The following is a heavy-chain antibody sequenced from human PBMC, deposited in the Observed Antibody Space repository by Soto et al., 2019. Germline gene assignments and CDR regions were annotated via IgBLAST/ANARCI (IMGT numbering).Heavy chain of an antibody. D-gene: IGHD4-17*01. J-gene: IGHJ6*02. Sequence: QLQLQESGSGLVKPSQTLSLTCAVSGGSISSDSYSWSWIRQPPGKGLEWIGYIYHSGSTDYNPSLKRRATISVDQSRNPFSLKLSSVSAADTAVYYCARVPVTIGYGMDVWGQGTTVTVSS. CDR3: ARVPVTIGYGMDV. CDR2: IYHSGST. CDR1: GGSISSDSYS. V-gene: IGHV4-30-2*01.